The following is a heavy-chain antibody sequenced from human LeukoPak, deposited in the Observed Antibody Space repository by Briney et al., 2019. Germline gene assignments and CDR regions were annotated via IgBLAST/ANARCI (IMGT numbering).Heavy chain of an antibody. CDR1: GVHKWSL. J-gene: IGHJ6*03. CDR3: STMSRDYYSTDV. Sequence: SETPSLTRCVWGVHKWSLLWLELGRPPGKGLEWIGYIYYSGSTNYNPSLKSRVTISVDTSKNQFSLKLSSVTAADTAVYYCSTMSRDYYSTDVWGKGTTVTVSS. CDR2: IYYSGST. V-gene: IGHV4-59*01. D-gene: IGHD5/OR15-5a*01.